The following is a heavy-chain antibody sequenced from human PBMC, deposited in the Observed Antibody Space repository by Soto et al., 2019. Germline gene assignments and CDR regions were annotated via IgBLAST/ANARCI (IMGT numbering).Heavy chain of an antibody. Sequence: PSETLSLTCAVSGDTISTGGYSWAWIRQPPGKALEWIGHTYHSGNPYYNPSLKSRVIISVDRSKNQFSLKLNSVTAADTAVYYCARNSGSYYRWFDPWGQGTLVTVSS. J-gene: IGHJ5*02. CDR1: GDTISTGGYS. D-gene: IGHD1-26*01. V-gene: IGHV4-30-2*02. CDR3: ARNSGSYYRWFDP. CDR2: TYHSGNP.